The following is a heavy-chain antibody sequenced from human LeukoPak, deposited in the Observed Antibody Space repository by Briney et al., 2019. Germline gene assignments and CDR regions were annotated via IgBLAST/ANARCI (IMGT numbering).Heavy chain of an antibody. V-gene: IGHV4-39*01. CDR3: ARQEDYYRFDY. Sequence: SETLSLTCTVSGGSMSSSTYSWGWIRQPPGKGLEWIGSVYYSGTTYYNSSLKSRVTLSADTSKNEFSLKLSAVTAANTAVYYCARQEDYYRFDYWGQGTLVTVSS. CDR1: GGSMSSSTYS. D-gene: IGHD3-22*01. CDR2: VYYSGTT. J-gene: IGHJ4*02.